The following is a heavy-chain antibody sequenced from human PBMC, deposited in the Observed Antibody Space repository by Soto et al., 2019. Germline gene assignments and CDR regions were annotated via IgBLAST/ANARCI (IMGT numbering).Heavy chain of an antibody. CDR3: AKEMTTNPFEY. D-gene: IGHD4-17*01. Sequence: HPGGSLRLSCAASGFTFGSYGMHWVRQAPGKGLEWVAYILYNGTIKSYGDSVKGRFIISRDNTKSTMYLQMNSLRAEDTATYHCAKEMTTNPFEYWGQGALVTVSS. J-gene: IGHJ4*02. V-gene: IGHV3-30*18. CDR2: ILYNGTIK. CDR1: GFTFGSYG.